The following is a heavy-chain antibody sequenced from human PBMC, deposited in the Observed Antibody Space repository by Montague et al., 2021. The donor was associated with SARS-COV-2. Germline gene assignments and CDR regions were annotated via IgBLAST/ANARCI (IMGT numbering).Heavy chain of an antibody. Sequence: SLRLSCAASGFDFSSCPMHWVRQAPGKGLEWVAVISYDGSNQYYVDSVKGRFTISRDNSKNTVFLQMSSLRADDTAVYYCVGALDIVVVAATMGFEHWGQGTLVTVSA. V-gene: IGHV3-30-3*01. D-gene: IGHD2-2*03. CDR2: ISYDGSNQ. CDR3: VGALDIVVVAATMGFEH. J-gene: IGHJ4*02. CDR1: GFDFSSCP.